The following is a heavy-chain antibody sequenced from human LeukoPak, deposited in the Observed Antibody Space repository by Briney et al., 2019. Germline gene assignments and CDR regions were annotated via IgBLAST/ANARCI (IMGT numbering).Heavy chain of an antibody. CDR2: IIPMFGTA. Sequence: ASVKVSCKASGGTFRSYAINWVRQAPGQGLEWMGGIIPMFGTANHAQKFQGRVTITADESTSTAYMELTSLRSEDTAVYYCARVTLEWIPYFDYWGQGTLVTVSS. CDR3: ARVTLEWIPYFDY. V-gene: IGHV1-69*13. J-gene: IGHJ4*02. D-gene: IGHD3-3*01. CDR1: GGTFRSYA.